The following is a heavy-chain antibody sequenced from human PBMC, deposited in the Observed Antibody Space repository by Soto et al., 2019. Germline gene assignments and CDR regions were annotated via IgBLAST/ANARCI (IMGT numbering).Heavy chain of an antibody. Sequence: SETLSLTCNFSGGSMTTGSYFWSWIRQPPGKGLEWIGYVFRSGSINYSPSFKSRVTISIDTPKNQFSLMLKSVTAADTAVYFCARARNRYFDYWGQGALVTVSS. CDR3: ARARNRYFDY. D-gene: IGHD1-1*01. V-gene: IGHV4-61*01. J-gene: IGHJ4*02. CDR1: GGSMTTGSYF. CDR2: VFRSGSI.